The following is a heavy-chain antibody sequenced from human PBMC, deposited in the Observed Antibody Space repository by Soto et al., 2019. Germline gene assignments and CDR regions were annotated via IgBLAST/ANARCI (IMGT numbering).Heavy chain of an antibody. CDR3: AINADV. CDR2: INHSGST. V-gene: IGHV4-34*01. Sequence: TSETLSLTCAVYGGSFSGYDWTWIRQPPGTGLEWIGEINHSGSTNYNPSLKSRVTISVDTSKNQFSLKLSSVIAADSAVYYCAINADVWGQGTTVTVSS. J-gene: IGHJ6*02. CDR1: GGSFSGYD.